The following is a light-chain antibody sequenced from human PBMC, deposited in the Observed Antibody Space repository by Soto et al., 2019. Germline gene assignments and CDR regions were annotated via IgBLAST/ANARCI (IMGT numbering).Light chain of an antibody. V-gene: IGKV3-11*01. Sequence: EVVLTQSPDTLSLSPGGSATLSCRASQSVSSYLAWYQQRPGQALRLLIYDVSKRATGIPARFSGSGSRTDFPLPINRLEPEDFAILFCYQRSNWPPTFGGGTKLEIK. CDR2: DVS. CDR3: YQRSNWPPT. CDR1: QSVSSY. J-gene: IGKJ4*01.